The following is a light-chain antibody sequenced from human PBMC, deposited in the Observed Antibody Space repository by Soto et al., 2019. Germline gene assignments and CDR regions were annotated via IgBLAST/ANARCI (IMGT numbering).Light chain of an antibody. J-gene: IGKJ1*01. V-gene: IGKV1-27*01. CDR3: QKYNSAPWT. Sequence: DIQMTQSPSSLSASVGDRVTITCRASQGISNYLAWYQQQPGKVPKLLIYVASTLQSGVPSRFSGSGSGTDLTLTTSSLQAEDVATYYYQKYNSAPWTFGQGTKVEIK. CDR1: QGISNY. CDR2: VAS.